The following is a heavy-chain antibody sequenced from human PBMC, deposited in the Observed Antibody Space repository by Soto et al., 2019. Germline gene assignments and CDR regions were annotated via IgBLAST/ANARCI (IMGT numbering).Heavy chain of an antibody. CDR3: AHRRPLYVFWVGFPYGLDV. D-gene: IGHD3-3*01. J-gene: IGHJ6*02. CDR2: IYWDDDK. CDR1: GFSLDTSGEG. Sequence: QITLKESGPTLVKPTQTLTLTCTFSGFSLDTSGEGVAWIRQPPGKALECLALIYWDDDKRYTPSLKSRLTITKDTSKNQVFLTMTNMDPVDTATYFCAHRRPLYVFWVGFPYGLDVWGQGTTVTISS. V-gene: IGHV2-5*02.